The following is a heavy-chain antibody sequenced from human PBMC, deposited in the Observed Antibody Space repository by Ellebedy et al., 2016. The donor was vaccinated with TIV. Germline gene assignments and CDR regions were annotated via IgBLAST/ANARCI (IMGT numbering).Heavy chain of an antibody. V-gene: IGHV3-11*06. J-gene: IGHJ4*02. CDR3: ARDGDSGWLLDY. D-gene: IGHD5-12*01. Sequence: DSVKGRFTISRDNAENSLYLRMDSLRGEDTAVYYCARDGDSGWLLDYWGQGTLVTVSS.